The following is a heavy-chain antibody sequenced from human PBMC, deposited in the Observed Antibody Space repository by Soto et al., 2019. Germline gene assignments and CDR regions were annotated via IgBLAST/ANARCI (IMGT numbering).Heavy chain of an antibody. CDR1: GYTFPNYG. D-gene: IGHD3-10*01. CDR3: ARDLDGSGAYYTDF. CDR2: ISAYKANI. V-gene: IGHV1-18*01. J-gene: IGHJ4*02. Sequence: QVQRVQSGAEVKKPGASVKVSCKASGYTFPNYGITWVRQAPGQGLEWMGWISAYKANIKYAQKFQGRVTLTTDTSTSTAYMELRSLRSDDTAIYYCARDLDGSGAYYTDFWGQGTLVTVSS.